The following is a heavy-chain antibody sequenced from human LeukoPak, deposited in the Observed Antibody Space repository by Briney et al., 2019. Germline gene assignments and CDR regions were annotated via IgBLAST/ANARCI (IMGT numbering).Heavy chain of an antibody. Sequence: GGSLRLSCVFPGFPFRNHGMHWVRQAPGKGLEWVAVASTDEINQWYADSVKGRFTISRDNAKNTLYLQMNSLRAEDTAVYYCARASMVRGVPAPYNWFDPWGQGTLVTVSS. D-gene: IGHD3-10*01. CDR2: ASTDEINQ. CDR1: GFPFRNHG. J-gene: IGHJ5*02. V-gene: IGHV3-33*08. CDR3: ARASMVRGVPAPYNWFDP.